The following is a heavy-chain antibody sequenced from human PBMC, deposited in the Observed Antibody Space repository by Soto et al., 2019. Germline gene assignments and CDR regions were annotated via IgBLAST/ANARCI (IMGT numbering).Heavy chain of an antibody. CDR1: GFTFSSYA. J-gene: IGHJ6*03. CDR2: ISGSGGGT. V-gene: IGHV3-23*01. Sequence: EVQLLESGGGLVQPGGSLRLSCAASGFTFSSYAMSWVRQAPGKGLEWVAAISGSGGGTYYADSVKGRFTISRDSSQNKLELQLKSLRYEDTAVYYCAKVPGGTVFLVYNVAYYSSMAVLGEGTPVNVSS. D-gene: IGHD3-9*01. CDR3: AKVPGGTVFLVYNVAYYSSMAV.